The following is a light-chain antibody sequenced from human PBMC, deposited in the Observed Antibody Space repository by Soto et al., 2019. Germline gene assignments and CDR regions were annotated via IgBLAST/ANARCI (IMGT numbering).Light chain of an antibody. CDR2: DAS. CDR3: QQRINWPLT. J-gene: IGKJ4*01. Sequence: EIVLTQSPVTLSLSPEELCTLSCGASQSVNNYLAWYQQKPGQAPRLLIYDASTRATGIPARFSGSGSGSDFTLTISSLEPEDFAVYYCQQRINWPLTFGGGTKVDI. CDR1: QSVNNY. V-gene: IGKV3-11*01.